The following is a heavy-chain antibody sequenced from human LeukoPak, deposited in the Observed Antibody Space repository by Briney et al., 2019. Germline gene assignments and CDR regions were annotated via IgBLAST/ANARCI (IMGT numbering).Heavy chain of an antibody. J-gene: IGHJ5*02. Sequence: GGSLRRSCAASGFTFDDYGMSWVRQASGKGLEWVSGINWNGGSTGYADSVKGRFTISRDNAKNSLYLQMNSLRAEDTALYYCAREEYSSSSYWFDPWGQGTLVTVSS. V-gene: IGHV3-20*04. CDR1: GFTFDDYG. CDR2: INWNGGST. CDR3: AREEYSSSSYWFDP. D-gene: IGHD6-13*01.